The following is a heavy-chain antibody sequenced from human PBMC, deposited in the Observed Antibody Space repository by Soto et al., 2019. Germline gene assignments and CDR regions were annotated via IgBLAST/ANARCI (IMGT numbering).Heavy chain of an antibody. Sequence: EVQLLESGGGLVQPGGSLRLSCAASGFTFSIYAMSFVRQTPGKGLEWVSGISGSGGNTYYAESVKGRFTISRDNSRNTVYLQMNSLRVDDTAVYYCAKYAYVSGWFLDAFDIWGQGTMVTVSS. CDR1: GFTFSIYA. CDR3: AKYAYVSGWFLDAFDI. V-gene: IGHV3-23*01. J-gene: IGHJ3*02. CDR2: ISGSGGNT. D-gene: IGHD6-19*01.